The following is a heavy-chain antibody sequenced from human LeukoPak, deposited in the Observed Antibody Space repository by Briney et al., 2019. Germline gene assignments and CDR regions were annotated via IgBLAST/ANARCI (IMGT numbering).Heavy chain of an antibody. J-gene: IGHJ6*03. V-gene: IGHV4-61*09. CDR1: GGSISSGNYY. CDR3: GRGKYCGDTRCHGYYYMDV. D-gene: IGHD2-2*01. CDR2: IYSGGST. Sequence: SETLSLTCTVSGGSISSGNYYWTWIRQPAGKGLEWIGHIYSGGSTNFHPSFKSRVTISVDTSKTQLFLKLTSVTAADTAVYYCGRGKYCGDTRCHGYYYMDVWGKGTTVTVSS.